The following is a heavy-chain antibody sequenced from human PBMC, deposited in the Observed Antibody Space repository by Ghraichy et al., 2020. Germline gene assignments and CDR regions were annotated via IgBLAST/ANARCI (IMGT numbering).Heavy chain of an antibody. D-gene: IGHD3-10*01. CDR2: VYYTGST. CDR3: ARWAEDLRAFGD. V-gene: IGHV4-59*01. CDR1: GDSITTYY. Sequence: SETLSLTCTVSGDSITTYYWNWIRQPPGRGLEWIGFVYYTGSTRYSPSLTSRVTMSVDTSKKEISLRLNSVTVADTAVYYCARWAEDLRAFGDWGRGTQVTVSS. J-gene: IGHJ4*02.